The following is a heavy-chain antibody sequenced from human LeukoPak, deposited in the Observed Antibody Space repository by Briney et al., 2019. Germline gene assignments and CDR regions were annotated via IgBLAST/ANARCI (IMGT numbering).Heavy chain of an antibody. D-gene: IGHD2-2*01. J-gene: IGHJ4*02. Sequence: GASVKVSCKASGYTFINYYLHWVRQAPGQGLEWMGIINPNGGSTSYEQKLQGRVTMTKDTSTSTVYMELSSLRSEDTAVYYCARRYCSGTSCSFDYWGQGTLVTVS. V-gene: IGHV1-46*03. CDR2: INPNGGST. CDR1: GYTFINYY. CDR3: ARRYCSGTSCSFDY.